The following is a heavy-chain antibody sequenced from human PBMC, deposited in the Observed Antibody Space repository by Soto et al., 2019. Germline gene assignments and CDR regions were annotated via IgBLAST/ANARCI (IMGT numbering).Heavy chain of an antibody. D-gene: IGHD1-26*01. CDR2: ISGSGGST. CDR3: AKNSGSYYFNIGMDV. V-gene: IGHV3-23*01. CDR1: GFTFIRYA. Sequence: GGSLRLSCAASGFTFIRYAMSWVRQAPGKGLEWVSAISGSGGSTYYADSVKGRFTISRDNSKNTLYLQMNSLRAEDTAVYYCAKNSGSYYFNIGMDVWGQGTTVTVSS. J-gene: IGHJ6*02.